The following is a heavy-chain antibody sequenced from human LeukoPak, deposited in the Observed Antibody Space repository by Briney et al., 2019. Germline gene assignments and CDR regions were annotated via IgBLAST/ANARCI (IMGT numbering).Heavy chain of an antibody. CDR3: ARDCSRIVGARNYAMDV. CDR2: IYYSGST. CDR1: GGSISSSSYY. D-gene: IGHD1-26*01. V-gene: IGHV4-39*07. Sequence: SETLSLTCTVPGGSISSSSYYWGWIRQPPGKGLEWIGSIYYSGSTYYNPSLKSRVIISVDTSKNQFSLKLSSVTAADTAVYYCARDCSRIVGARNYAMDVWGQGTPVTVSS. J-gene: IGHJ6*02.